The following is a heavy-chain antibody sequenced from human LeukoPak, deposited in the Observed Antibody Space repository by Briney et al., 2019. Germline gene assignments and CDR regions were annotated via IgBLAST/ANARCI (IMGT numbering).Heavy chain of an antibody. CDR2: IYSGGST. CDR3: ARGNDDCGDKNYYYGMDV. V-gene: IGHV3-53*01. Sequence: GGSLRLSCAASGFTVSSNYMSWVRQAPGKGLEWVSVIYSGGSTYYADSVKGRFTISRDNSKNTLYLQMNSLRAEDTAVYCCARGNDDCGDKNYYYGMDVWGQGTTVTVSS. CDR1: GFTVSSNY. J-gene: IGHJ6*02. D-gene: IGHD4-17*01.